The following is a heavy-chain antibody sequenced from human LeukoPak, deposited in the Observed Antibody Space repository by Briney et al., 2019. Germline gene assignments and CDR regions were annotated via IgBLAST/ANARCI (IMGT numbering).Heavy chain of an antibody. CDR3: ARVGAVAGTPDY. Sequence: ASVKVSCKASGYTFTSYYMHWVRQAPGQGLEWMGIINPSGGSTSYAQKFQGRVTMTRDMSTSTVYMELSSLRSEDTAVYYCARVGAVAGTPDYWGQGTLVTVSS. CDR2: INPSGGST. V-gene: IGHV1-46*01. D-gene: IGHD6-19*01. CDR1: GYTFTSYY. J-gene: IGHJ4*02.